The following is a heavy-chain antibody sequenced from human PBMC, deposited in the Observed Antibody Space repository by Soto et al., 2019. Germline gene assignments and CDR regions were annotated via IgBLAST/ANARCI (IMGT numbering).Heavy chain of an antibody. D-gene: IGHD5-12*01. V-gene: IGHV3-23*01. J-gene: IGHJ4*02. CDR1: GFTFSSYA. Sequence: GGSLRLSCAASGFTFSSYAMSWVRQAPGKGLEWVSAISGSGGSTYYADSVKGRFTISRDNSKNTLYLQMNSLRAEDTAVYYCAKGRGYSGYEPLDYWGQGTLVTVSS. CDR3: AKGRGYSGYEPLDY. CDR2: ISGSGGST.